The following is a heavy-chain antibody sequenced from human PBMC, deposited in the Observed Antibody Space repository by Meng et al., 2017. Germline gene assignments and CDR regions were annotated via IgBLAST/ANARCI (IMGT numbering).Heavy chain of an antibody. J-gene: IGHJ3*02. V-gene: IGHV4-34*01. CDR3: ARGAKTDAFDI. CDR2: INHSGST. CDR1: GGSFSGYY. Sequence: VQLPHWGTRLLQSSEALPLACAVYGGSFSGYYWSWIRQPPGKGLEWIGEINHSGSTNYNPSLKSRVTISVDTSKNQFSLKLSSVTAADTAVYYCARGAKTDAFDIWGQGTMVTVSS.